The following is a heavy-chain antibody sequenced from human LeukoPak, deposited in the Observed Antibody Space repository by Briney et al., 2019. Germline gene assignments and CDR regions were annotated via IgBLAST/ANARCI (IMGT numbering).Heavy chain of an antibody. CDR1: GGSFSGYY. V-gene: IGHV4-34*01. CDR2: INHSGST. Sequence: SETLSLTCAVYGGSFSGYYWSWIRQPPGKGLEWIGEINHSGSTNYNPSLKSRVTISVDTSKNQFSLKLSSVTAADTAVYYCARSVDGYNYGYFDYWGQGTLVTVSS. J-gene: IGHJ4*02. CDR3: ARSVDGYNYGYFDY. D-gene: IGHD5-24*01.